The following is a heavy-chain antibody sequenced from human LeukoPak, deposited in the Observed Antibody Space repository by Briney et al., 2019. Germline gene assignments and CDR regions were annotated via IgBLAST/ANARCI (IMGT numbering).Heavy chain of an antibody. D-gene: IGHD1-14*01. V-gene: IGHV4-30-4*08. J-gene: IGHJ4*02. Sequence: SETLSLTCAVYGGSFSGYYWSCIRQPPGKGLGWIGYIYYSGSTYYNPSLKSRVTISVDTSKNQFSLKLRSVTAADTAVYYCASKRTGSDYFDYWGQGTLVTVSS. CDR3: ASKRTGSDYFDY. CDR1: GGSFSGYY. CDR2: IYYSGST.